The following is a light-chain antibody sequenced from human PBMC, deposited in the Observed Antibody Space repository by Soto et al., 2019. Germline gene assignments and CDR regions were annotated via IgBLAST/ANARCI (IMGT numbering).Light chain of an antibody. V-gene: IGLV2-14*03. CDR1: ISDVGGYNY. J-gene: IGLJ1*01. CDR2: DVS. CDR3: SSYTSSSTYV. Sequence: QSALTQPASVSGSPGQSITISCTGTISDVGGYNYVSWYQQHPGKAPKLMIYDVSNRPSGVSNRFSGSKSGNTASLTIPGLQAEDEADYYCSSYTSSSTYVFGTGTKVTVL.